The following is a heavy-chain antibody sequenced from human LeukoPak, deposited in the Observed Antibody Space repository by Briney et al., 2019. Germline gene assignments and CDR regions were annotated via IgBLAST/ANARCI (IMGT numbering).Heavy chain of an antibody. Sequence: GGSVKLSCVASVFSFSSYRINWVRHAPCKGREWVVVISYDGNDKYYADSVKGRFSISRDNSKNTLYLEMSSLRTEDTAVYYCAKDPYSSRMEYFQYWGQGTLVIVSS. V-gene: IGHV3-30*18. CDR2: ISYDGNDK. CDR1: VFSFSSYR. D-gene: IGHD3-22*01. CDR3: AKDPYSSRMEYFQY. J-gene: IGHJ1*01.